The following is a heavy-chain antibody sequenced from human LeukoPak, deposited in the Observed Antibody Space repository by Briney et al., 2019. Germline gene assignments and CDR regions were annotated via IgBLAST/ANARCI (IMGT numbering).Heavy chain of an antibody. CDR1: GFTFSSYG. V-gene: IGHV3-23*01. D-gene: IGHD1-26*01. Sequence: GGSLRLSCAASGFTFSSYGMSWVRQAPGKGLEWVSAISGSGGSTYADSVKGRFTISRDNSKNTLYLQMNTLRAEDTALYYCAKDGRPGYSYYYMDVWGKGTTVTVSS. CDR2: ISGSGGST. J-gene: IGHJ6*03. CDR3: AKDGRPGYSYYYMDV.